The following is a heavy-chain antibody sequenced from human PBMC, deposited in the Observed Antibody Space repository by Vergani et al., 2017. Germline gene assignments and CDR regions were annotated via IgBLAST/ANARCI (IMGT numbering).Heavy chain of an antibody. Sequence: EVQLVESGGGLVQPGRSLRLSCAASGFTFGDYAMHWVRQAPGKGLEWVSGISWNSGSIGYADSVKGRFTISRDNAKKSLYLQMNSLRPEDTAVYYCARDTVTGSRYFDYWGQGTLVTVSS. CDR3: ARDTVTGSRYFDY. D-gene: IGHD6-19*01. V-gene: IGHV3-9*01. J-gene: IGHJ4*02. CDR2: ISWNSGSI. CDR1: GFTFGDYA.